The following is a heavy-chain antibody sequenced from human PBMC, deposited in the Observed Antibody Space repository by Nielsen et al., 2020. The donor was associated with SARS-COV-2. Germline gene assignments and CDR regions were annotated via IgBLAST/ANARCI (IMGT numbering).Heavy chain of an antibody. D-gene: IGHD2-2*01. CDR2: IGTSADT. CDR3: ARARLCSSTTCFVGGDFDY. Sequence: GESLKISCAASGFTFSGYDMHWVRQAPGKGLEWVSGIGTSADTYYPDSVKGRFTISRDDAKSSLYLQMNSLSAGDTAVYYCARARLCSSTTCFVGGDFDYWGQGTLVTVSS. V-gene: IGHV3-13*04. CDR1: GFTFSGYD. J-gene: IGHJ4*02.